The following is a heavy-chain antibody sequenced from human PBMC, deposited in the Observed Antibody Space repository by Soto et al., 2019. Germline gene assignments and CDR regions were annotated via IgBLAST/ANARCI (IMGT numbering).Heavy chain of an antibody. D-gene: IGHD1-26*01. J-gene: IGHJ4*02. V-gene: IGHV1-69*13. Sequence: ASVKVSCKASGGTFSSYAISWVRQAPGQGLGWMGGIIPIFGTANYAQKFQGRVTITADESTSTAYMELSSLRSEDTAVYYCAREPSGSYPYYFDYWGQGTLVTVSS. CDR1: GGTFSSYA. CDR2: IIPIFGTA. CDR3: AREPSGSYPYYFDY.